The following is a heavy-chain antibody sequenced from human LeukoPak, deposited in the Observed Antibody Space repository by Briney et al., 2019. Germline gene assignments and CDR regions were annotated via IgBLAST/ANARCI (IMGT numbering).Heavy chain of an antibody. V-gene: IGHV7-4-1*02. D-gene: IGHD5-24*01. J-gene: IGHJ4*02. Sequence: ASVKVSCKTSGYTFIGYSINWLRQAPGQGLEWMGWISTNTGNPTYAQGFTGRFVFSLDTSASTAYLQISSLKAEDTAVYYCARDAATINFDSWGQGTLVTVSS. CDR3: ARDAATINFDS. CDR1: GYTFIGYS. CDR2: ISTNTGNP.